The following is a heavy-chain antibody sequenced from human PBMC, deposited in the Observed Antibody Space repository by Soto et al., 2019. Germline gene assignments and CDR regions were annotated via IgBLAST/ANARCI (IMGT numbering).Heavy chain of an antibody. J-gene: IGHJ4*02. CDR3: ARDSMQYGDHFDY. Sequence: GGSLRLSFAASGFTFSSYEMTWFRKSPGKGLEWVSYISSSGSIIYYADSVKGRFTISRDNAKNELYLQMNSLRAEDTALYYCARDSMQYGDHFDYWGQGTLVTVYS. CDR1: GFTFSSYE. D-gene: IGHD4-17*01. CDR2: ISSSGSII. V-gene: IGHV3-48*03.